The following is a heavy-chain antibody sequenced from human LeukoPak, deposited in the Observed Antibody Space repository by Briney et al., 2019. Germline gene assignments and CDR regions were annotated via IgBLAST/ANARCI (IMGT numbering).Heavy chain of an antibody. V-gene: IGHV1-2*06. CDR3: ARDGVVGAINYFDY. CDR1: GYTFTGYY. J-gene: IGHJ4*02. D-gene: IGHD1-26*01. Sequence: GASVKVSCKASGYTFTGYYMHWVRQAPGQGLEWMGRINPNSGGTNYAQKFQGRVTMTRDTSISTAYMELSRLRSDDTAVYYCARDGVVGAINYFDYWGQGTLVTVSS. CDR2: INPNSGGT.